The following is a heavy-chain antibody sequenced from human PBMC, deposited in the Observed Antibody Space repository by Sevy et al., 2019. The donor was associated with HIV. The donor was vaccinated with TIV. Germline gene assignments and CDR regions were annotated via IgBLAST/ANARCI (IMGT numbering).Heavy chain of an antibody. J-gene: IGHJ4*02. D-gene: IGHD5-12*01. CDR2: INPNSRGT. V-gene: IGHV1-2*06. CDR1: GYTFTGYY. Sequence: ASVKVSCKASGYTFTGYYMHWVRQAPGQGLEWMGRINPNSRGTNYAQKFQGRVTMTRDTSISTAYMELSRLRSDDTAVYYCARVLVATSCFDYWGQGTLVTVSS. CDR3: ARVLVATSCFDY.